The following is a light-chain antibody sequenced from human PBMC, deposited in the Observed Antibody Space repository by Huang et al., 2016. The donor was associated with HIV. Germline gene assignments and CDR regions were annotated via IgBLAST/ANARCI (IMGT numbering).Light chain of an antibody. CDR2: SAS. CDR1: QNINTY. J-gene: IGKJ5*01. Sequence: DILLTQSPSSLAASVGDRVTITWRASQNINTYLNWYQQKPGKAPNLLIHSASTLQTGVPSRFRGSGSGTDFTLTVNSLQPEDSATYYCQQGYSALITFGQGTRL. CDR3: QQGYSALIT. V-gene: IGKV1-39*01.